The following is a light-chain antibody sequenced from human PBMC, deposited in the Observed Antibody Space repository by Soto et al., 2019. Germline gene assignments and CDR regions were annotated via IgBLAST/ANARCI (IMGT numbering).Light chain of an antibody. V-gene: IGKV3-11*01. Sequence: EIVLTQSPGTLSLSPGEGATLSCRASQSIYTKLAWYQKKSGQAPRLLIYGASNRATGIPARFSGSGSGTDFTLTISSLEPEDLAVYYCQQRSNWPLTFGGGTKVDIK. J-gene: IGKJ4*01. CDR2: GAS. CDR1: QSIYTK. CDR3: QQRSNWPLT.